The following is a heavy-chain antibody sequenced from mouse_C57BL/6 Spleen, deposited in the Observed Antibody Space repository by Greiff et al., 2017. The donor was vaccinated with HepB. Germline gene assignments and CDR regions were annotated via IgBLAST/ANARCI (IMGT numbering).Heavy chain of an antibody. Sequence: VQLQQSGAELVKPGASVKISCKASGYAFSSYWMNWVKQRPGKGLEWIGQIYPGDGDTNYNGKFKGKATLTADKSSSTAYMQLSSLPSEDSAVYFCAIRDYYGSSPLAYWGQGTLVTVSA. D-gene: IGHD1-1*01. V-gene: IGHV1-80*01. CDR3: AIRDYYGSSPLAY. CDR2: IYPGDGDT. CDR1: GYAFSSYW. J-gene: IGHJ3*01.